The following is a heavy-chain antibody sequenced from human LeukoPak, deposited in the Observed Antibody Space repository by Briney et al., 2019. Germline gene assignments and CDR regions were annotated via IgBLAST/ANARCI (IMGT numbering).Heavy chain of an antibody. CDR2: ISGSGGST. D-gene: IGHD2-2*02. J-gene: IGHJ4*02. CDR3: AKDLRYCTITTCYTWLGYFDS. CDR1: GFTFSSYA. V-gene: IGHV3-23*01. Sequence: PGGSLRLSCAASGFTFSSYAMSWVRQAPGKGLEWVSAISGSGGSTYYADSVKGRFTISRDNSKNTLYLQMNSLRAEDTAVYYCAKDLRYCTITTCYTWLGYFDSWGQGTLVTVSS.